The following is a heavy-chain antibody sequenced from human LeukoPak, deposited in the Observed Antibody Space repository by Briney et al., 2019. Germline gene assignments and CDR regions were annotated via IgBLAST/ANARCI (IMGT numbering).Heavy chain of an antibody. CDR3: AKGSGWYFRDYFDY. V-gene: IGHV3-9*01. J-gene: IGHJ4*02. D-gene: IGHD6-19*01. Sequence: GGSLRLSCAASGFTFSSYGMHWVRQAPGKGLEWVSGISWNSGSIGYADSVKGRFTISRDNAKNSLYLQMNSLRAEDTALYYCAKGSGWYFRDYFDYWGQGTLVTVSS. CDR1: GFTFSSYG. CDR2: ISWNSGSI.